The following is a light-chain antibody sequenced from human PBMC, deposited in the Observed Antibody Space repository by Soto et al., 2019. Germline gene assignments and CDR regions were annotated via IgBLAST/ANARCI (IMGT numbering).Light chain of an antibody. V-gene: IGKV3-20*01. J-gene: IGKJ1*01. CDR1: QSIGHKY. Sequence: IVLTQSPGTLSLSPGEGATLSCRASQSIGHKYLAWFQQKPGQAPRLLIHSVSTRATGAPDRFSGSGSGTDFTLAISRLEPEGFAVYYCQLYSGSPWTFGQGTKVEI. CDR2: SVS. CDR3: QLYSGSPWT.